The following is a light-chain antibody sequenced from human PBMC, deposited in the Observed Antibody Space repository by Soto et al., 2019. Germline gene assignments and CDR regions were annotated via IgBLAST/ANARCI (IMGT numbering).Light chain of an antibody. CDR2: KAS. Sequence: IQMYKSPSTLSGSEGDRVTITCRASQTISSWLAWYHQKPGKAPKLLIYKASTLKSGVPSRFSGSGSGTEFTLTISSLQPDDFATYYCQHYNSYSEAFGQGTKVDIK. V-gene: IGKV1-5*03. CDR3: QHYNSYSEA. CDR1: QTISSW. J-gene: IGKJ1*01.